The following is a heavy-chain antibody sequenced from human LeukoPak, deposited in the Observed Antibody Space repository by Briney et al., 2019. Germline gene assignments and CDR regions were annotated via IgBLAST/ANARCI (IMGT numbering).Heavy chain of an antibody. CDR1: GFTFSSYA. J-gene: IGHJ6*02. CDR3: ARDGLGRTAAGSSYYYYGMDV. V-gene: IGHV3-66*01. Sequence: GGSLRLSCAASGFTFSSYAMHWVRQAPGKGLEWVSVIYSGGSTYYADSVKGRFTISRDNSKNTLYLQMNSLRAEDTAVYYCARDGLGRTAAGSSYYYYGMDVWGQGTTVTVSS. CDR2: IYSGGST. D-gene: IGHD6-13*01.